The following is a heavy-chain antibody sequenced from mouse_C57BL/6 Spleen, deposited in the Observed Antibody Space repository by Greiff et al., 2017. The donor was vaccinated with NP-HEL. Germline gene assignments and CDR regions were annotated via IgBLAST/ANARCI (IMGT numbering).Heavy chain of an antibody. CDR1: GYTFTSYG. J-gene: IGHJ4*01. CDR3: ARGGLLVAMDY. D-gene: IGHD2-3*01. Sequence: QVQLKESGAELARPGASVKLSCKASGYTFTSYGISWVKQRTGQGLEWIGEIYPRSGNTYYNEKFKGKATLTADKSSSTAYMELRSLTSEDSAVYFCARGGLLVAMDYWGQGTSVTVSS. V-gene: IGHV1-81*01. CDR2: IYPRSGNT.